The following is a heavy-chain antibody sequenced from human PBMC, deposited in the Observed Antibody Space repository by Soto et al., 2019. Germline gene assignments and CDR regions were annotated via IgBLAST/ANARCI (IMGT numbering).Heavy chain of an antibody. CDR1: GGSFNSYY. J-gene: IGHJ4*02. V-gene: IGHV4-34*02. CDR3: ARAGFSNGFYGTFDY. D-gene: IGHD6-19*01. Sequence: QVQLQQWGAGLLMPSETLSLTCAVDGGSFNSYYWSWIRQPPGKGLEWIAEINHRGSSNRNPALESRITISVDTSKNQFSLELNSVTAADTAVYYCARAGFSNGFYGTFDYWGQGTLVTVSS. CDR2: INHRGSS.